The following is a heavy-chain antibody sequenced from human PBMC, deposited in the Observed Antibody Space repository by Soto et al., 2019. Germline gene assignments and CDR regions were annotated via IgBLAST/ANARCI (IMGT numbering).Heavy chain of an antibody. D-gene: IGHD1-1*01. CDR3: GRELTSNANWIDP. V-gene: IGHV4-30-4*01. J-gene: IGHJ5*02. CDR1: GDSIHAGGYY. CDR2: IYYTGKT. Sequence: PSETLSLTCSVSGDSIHAGGYYWTWIRQRPGKGLEGMGYIYYTGKTYYNPSLESRLTMSVDRSKNQLSLRSTSVTAADTAVYFCGRELTSNANWIDPWGQGTLVTVSS.